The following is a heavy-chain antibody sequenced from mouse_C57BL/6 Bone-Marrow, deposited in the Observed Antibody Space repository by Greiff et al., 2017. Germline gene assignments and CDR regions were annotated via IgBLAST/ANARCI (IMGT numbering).Heavy chain of an antibody. CDR3: ARAYYISSVAY. J-gene: IGHJ3*01. D-gene: IGHD2-12*01. Sequence: QVQLQQSGPELVKPGASVKISCKASGYSFTSYYIHWVKQRPGQGLEWIGWIYPGSGNTKYNEKFKGKATLTADTSSSTAYMQLSSLPSEDSAVYYCARAYYISSVAYWGQGTLVTVSA. CDR2: IYPGSGNT. V-gene: IGHV1-66*01. CDR1: GYSFTSYY.